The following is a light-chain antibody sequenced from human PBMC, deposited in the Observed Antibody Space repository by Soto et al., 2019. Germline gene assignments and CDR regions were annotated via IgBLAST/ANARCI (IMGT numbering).Light chain of an antibody. CDR2: DVS. CDR3: SSYTSSSTYV. Sequence: QSVLTQPPSVSGSPGQSITISCTGTSSDVGGYNYVSWYQQYPGKAPKFMIYDVSNRPSGVSNRFSGSKSGNTASLTISGLQAEDEADYYCSSYTSSSTYVFGTGTKLTVL. J-gene: IGLJ1*01. V-gene: IGLV2-14*01. CDR1: SSDVGGYNY.